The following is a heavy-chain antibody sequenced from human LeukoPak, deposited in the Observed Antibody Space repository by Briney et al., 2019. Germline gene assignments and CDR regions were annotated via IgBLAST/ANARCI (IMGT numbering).Heavy chain of an antibody. CDR2: IYYSGGA. CDR1: GGSISSSSSY. V-gene: IGHV4-39*07. Sequence: PSETLSLTCTVSGGSISSSSSYWGWIRQPPGKGLEWIGNIYYSGGAYYNPSLKSRVTISVDTSKNQFSLKLNSVTAADTAVYYCARRRHYDSSGYPFDYWGQGTLVTVSS. D-gene: IGHD3-22*01. CDR3: ARRRHYDSSGYPFDY. J-gene: IGHJ4*02.